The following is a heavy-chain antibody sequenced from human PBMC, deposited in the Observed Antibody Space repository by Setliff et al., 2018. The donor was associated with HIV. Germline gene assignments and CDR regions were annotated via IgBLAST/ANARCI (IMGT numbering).Heavy chain of an antibody. Sequence: PSETLSLTCTVSGGSISSYYWSWIRQPPGKGLEWIGYIYYSGSTNYNPSLKSRVTISVDTSKNQFSLKLSSVTAADTAVYYCARAGVLEQWLVSSYYYYGMDVWGQGTTVTVS. CDR2: IYYSGST. D-gene: IGHD6-19*01. CDR1: GGSISSYY. J-gene: IGHJ6*02. CDR3: ARAGVLEQWLVSSYYYYGMDV. V-gene: IGHV4-59*01.